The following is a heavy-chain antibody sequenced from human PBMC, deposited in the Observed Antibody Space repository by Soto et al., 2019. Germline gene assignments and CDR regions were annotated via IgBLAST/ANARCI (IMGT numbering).Heavy chain of an antibody. D-gene: IGHD3-3*01. J-gene: IGHJ6*02. V-gene: IGHV1-18*04. CDR2: ISAYNGNT. CDR1: GYAFTSYG. Sequence: GXSVKLSCNASGYAFTSYGISWVRRAPIQGLEWMGWISAYNGNTNYAQKLQGRVTMTTDTSTSTAYMELRSLRSDDTAVYYCALTYYDFWSGPPPIYYYYGMDVWGQGTTVSVPS. CDR3: ALTYYDFWSGPPPIYYYYGMDV.